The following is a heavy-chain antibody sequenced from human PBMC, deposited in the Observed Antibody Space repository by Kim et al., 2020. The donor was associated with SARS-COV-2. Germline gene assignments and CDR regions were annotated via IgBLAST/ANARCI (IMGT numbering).Heavy chain of an antibody. D-gene: IGHD2-2*01. J-gene: IGHJ3*02. V-gene: IGHV3-13*04. Sequence: GGSLRLSCAASGFTFSSYDMHWVRQATGKGLEWVSAIGTAGDTYYPGSVKGRFTISRENAKNSLYLQMNSLRAGDTAVYYCAAAIGDDAFDIWGQGTMVTVSS. CDR3: AAAIGDDAFDI. CDR1: GFTFSSYD. CDR2: IGTAGDT.